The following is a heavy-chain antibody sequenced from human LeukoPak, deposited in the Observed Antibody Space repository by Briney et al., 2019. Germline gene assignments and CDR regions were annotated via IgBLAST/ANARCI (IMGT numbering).Heavy chain of an antibody. D-gene: IGHD2-2*01. Sequence: GGSLRLSCAASGFTFSSYWMHWVRQAPGERLVGFSRINSGGSSRSYADSVKGRFTISRDNAKNTLYLQMNSLRAEDTAVYYCAKHCSSTSCIDYWGQGTLVTVSS. CDR3: AKHCSSTSCIDY. CDR1: GFTFSSYW. CDR2: INSGGSSR. J-gene: IGHJ4*02. V-gene: IGHV3-74*01.